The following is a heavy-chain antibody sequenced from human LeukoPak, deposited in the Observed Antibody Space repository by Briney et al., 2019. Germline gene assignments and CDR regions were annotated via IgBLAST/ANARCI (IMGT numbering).Heavy chain of an antibody. CDR3: VTYYFDSSGPKKNY. J-gene: IGHJ4*02. CDR1: GGSISSGGYY. V-gene: IGHV4-31*03. D-gene: IGHD3-22*01. Sequence: SETLSLTCTVSGGSISSGGYYWSWIRQHPGKGLEWIGYIYYSGSTYYNPSLKSRVTISVDTSKNQFSLKLSSVTAADTAVYYCVTYYFDSSGPKKNYWGQGTLVTVSS. CDR2: IYYSGST.